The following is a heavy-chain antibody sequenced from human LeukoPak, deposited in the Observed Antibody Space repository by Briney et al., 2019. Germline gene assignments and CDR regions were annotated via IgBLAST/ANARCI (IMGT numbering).Heavy chain of an antibody. Sequence: PGGSLRLSCAASGFTFSDYYMSWIRQAPGKGLEWVSYISSSSSYTNYADSVKGRFTISRDNSKNTLYLQMNSLRAEDTAIYFCARYNSVWFVDYWGQGTLVTVSS. CDR3: ARYNSVWFVDY. V-gene: IGHV3-11*03. D-gene: IGHD6-19*01. CDR1: GFTFSDYY. J-gene: IGHJ4*02. CDR2: ISSSSSYT.